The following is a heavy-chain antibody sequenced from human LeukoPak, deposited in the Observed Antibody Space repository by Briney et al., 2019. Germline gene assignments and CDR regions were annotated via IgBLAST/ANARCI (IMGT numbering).Heavy chain of an antibody. CDR2: IYTSGST. CDR1: GGSISSYY. J-gene: IGHJ4*02. D-gene: IGHD6-13*01. Sequence: SETLSLTCTVSGGSISSYYWSWIRQPARKGLEWIGRIYTSGSTNYNPSLKSRVTMSVDTSKNQFSLKLSSVTAADTAVYYCARDQLFGSGGSWYVYWGQGTLVTVSS. V-gene: IGHV4-4*07. CDR3: ARDQLFGSGGSWYVY.